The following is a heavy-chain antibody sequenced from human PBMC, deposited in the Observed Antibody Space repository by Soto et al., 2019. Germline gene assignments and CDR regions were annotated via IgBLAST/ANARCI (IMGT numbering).Heavy chain of an antibody. CDR1: RFTFSSYA. Sequence: EVQLLESGGGLVQPGESLRLSCADSRFTFSSYALTWVRQAPGKGLEWVSAISNNGGSTYYADSVKGRFTVYRDNSKNTLYLQRNSLRSEDTAVYYCANGYIAGSTGWFDPWGQGTLVTVSS. D-gene: IGHD6-13*01. CDR3: ANGYIAGSTGWFDP. V-gene: IGHV3-23*01. CDR2: ISNNGGST. J-gene: IGHJ5*02.